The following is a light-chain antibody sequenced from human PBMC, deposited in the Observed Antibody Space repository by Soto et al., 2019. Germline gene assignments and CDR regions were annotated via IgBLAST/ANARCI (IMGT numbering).Light chain of an antibody. V-gene: IGLV1-44*01. CDR2: NNN. CDR3: AAWDDSLNGVL. J-gene: IGLJ2*01. Sequence: QSVLTQPPSASGTPGQRVTISCSGSSSNIGSNPVHWYQQVPGTAPKLLIHNNNQRPSGVPARFSGSKSVTSASLAISGLQYEDEADYYCAAWDDSLNGVLFGGGTKLTVL. CDR1: SSNIGSNP.